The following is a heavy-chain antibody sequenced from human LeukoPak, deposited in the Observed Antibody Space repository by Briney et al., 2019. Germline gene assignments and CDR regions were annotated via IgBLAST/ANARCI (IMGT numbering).Heavy chain of an antibody. CDR3: ARSYDILTGSPPGC. Sequence: SETLSLTCTVSGGSISSYYWSWIRQPPGKGLEWIGYIYYSGSTNYNPSLKSRVTISVDTSKNQFSLKLSSVTAADTAVYYCARSYDILTGSPPGCWGQGTLVTVSS. V-gene: IGHV4-59*12. J-gene: IGHJ4*02. CDR1: GGSISSYY. CDR2: IYYSGST. D-gene: IGHD3-9*01.